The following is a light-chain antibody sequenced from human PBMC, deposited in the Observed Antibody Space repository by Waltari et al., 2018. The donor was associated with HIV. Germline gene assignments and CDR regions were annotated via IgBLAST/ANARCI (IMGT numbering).Light chain of an antibody. V-gene: IGLV1-47*01. Sequence: QSVLTQPPSASGTLGQRVTISCPGSSSNVGSKPVYWFQQVPGTTPKLLIYRDSQRRSGIPDRVSVAKSGASASLTISGLRSEDEADYYCVAWDDSLSGYVFGTGTRVSVL. CDR3: VAWDDSLSGYV. CDR2: RDS. CDR1: SSNVGSKP. J-gene: IGLJ1*01.